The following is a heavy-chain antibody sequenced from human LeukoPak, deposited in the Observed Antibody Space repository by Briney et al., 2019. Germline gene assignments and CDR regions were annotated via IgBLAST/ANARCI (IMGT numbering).Heavy chain of an antibody. CDR1: GGSFSGYY. J-gene: IGHJ6*03. Sequence: PSETLSLTCAVYGGSFSGYYWSWIRQPPEKGLEWIGEINHSGSTNYNPSLKSRVTISVDTSKNQFSLKLSSVTAADTAVYYCARRGPAVTTNYYYYYMDVWGKGTTVTVSS. V-gene: IGHV4-34*01. D-gene: IGHD4-17*01. CDR2: INHSGST. CDR3: ARRGPAVTTNYYYYYMDV.